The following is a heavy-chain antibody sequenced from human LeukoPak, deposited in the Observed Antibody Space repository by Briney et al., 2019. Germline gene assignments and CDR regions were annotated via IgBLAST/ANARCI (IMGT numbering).Heavy chain of an antibody. J-gene: IGHJ6*02. CDR2: ISADNGNT. V-gene: IGHV1-18*01. CDR1: GYTFTSYG. Sequence: ASVKVSCKASGYTFTSYGISWVRQAPGQGLEWMGWISADNGNTNYAQKLQGRVTMTTDTSTSTAYMELRSLRSDDTAVYYCARDGPMDAYYYYYGMDVWGQGTTVTVSS. D-gene: IGHD3/OR15-3a*01. CDR3: ARDGPMDAYYYYYGMDV.